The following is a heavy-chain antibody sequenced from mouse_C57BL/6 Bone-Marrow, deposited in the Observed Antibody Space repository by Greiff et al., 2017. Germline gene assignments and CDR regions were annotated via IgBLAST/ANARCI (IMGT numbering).Heavy chain of an antibody. CDR2: IYPTSGRT. CDR3: ARSGPLGRSFDY. CDR1: GYTFTSYW. V-gene: IGHV1-55*01. D-gene: IGHD4-1*01. Sequence: QVQLQQPGAELVKPGASVKMSCKASGYTFTSYWITWVQQRPGQGLEWIGDIYPTSGRTNYNEKFKSKAILTVDTSSNTAYMQLSSLTSEYSAVFYCARSGPLGRSFDYWGQGTTLTVSS. J-gene: IGHJ2*01.